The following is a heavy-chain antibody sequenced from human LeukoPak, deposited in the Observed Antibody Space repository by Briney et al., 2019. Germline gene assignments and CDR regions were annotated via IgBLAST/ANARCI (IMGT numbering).Heavy chain of an antibody. Sequence: ASVKVSCKASGYTFTSYGISWVRQAPGQGLEWMGWISAYNGNTSYAQKLQGRVTMTTDTSTSTAYMELRSLRSDDTAVYYCARDQEFRPGGAFDIWGQRTMVTVSS. CDR2: ISAYNGNT. J-gene: IGHJ3*02. D-gene: IGHD3-10*01. V-gene: IGHV1-18*01. CDR3: ARDQEFRPGGAFDI. CDR1: GYTFTSYG.